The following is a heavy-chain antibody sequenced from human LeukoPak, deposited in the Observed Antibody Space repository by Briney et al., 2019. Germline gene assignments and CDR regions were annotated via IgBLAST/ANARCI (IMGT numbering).Heavy chain of an antibody. J-gene: IGHJ3*02. CDR3: ARRGVVTAADHDGFDI. V-gene: IGHV5-51*01. CDR2: IYPADSDT. Sequence: GESLKISCKGFGYSFTSYWIGWVRQMPGKGLEWMGIIYPADSDTRYSSSFQGQVTMSADKSISTAYLQWSSLKASDTAMYYCARRGVVTAADHDGFDIWGQGTMVTVSS. D-gene: IGHD2-21*02. CDR1: GYSFTSYW.